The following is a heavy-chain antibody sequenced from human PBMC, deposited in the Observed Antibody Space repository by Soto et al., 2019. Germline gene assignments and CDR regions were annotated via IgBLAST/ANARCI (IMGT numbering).Heavy chain of an antibody. CDR3: AAGKGSGYYFNAFDI. CDR2: IVVGSGNT. J-gene: IGHJ3*02. CDR1: GFTFTSSA. D-gene: IGHD3-22*01. Sequence: SVKVSCKASGFTFTSSAVQWVRQARGQRLEWIGWIVVGSGNTNYAQKFQERVTITRDMSTSTAYMELSSLRSEDTAVYYCAAGKGSGYYFNAFDIWGQGTMVTVSS. V-gene: IGHV1-58*01.